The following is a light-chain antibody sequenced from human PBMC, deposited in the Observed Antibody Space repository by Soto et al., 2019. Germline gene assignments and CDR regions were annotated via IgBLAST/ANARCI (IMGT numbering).Light chain of an antibody. J-gene: IGKJ1*01. CDR3: QQYNSWPPWT. CDR2: GAS. Sequence: EILMTQSPATLSVSPGERATLSCRASQSVSSNLAWYQQKPGQAPRLLIYGASTRATGFPARFSGSGSGTEFTLTISDLQSEDFAVYYCQQYNSWPPWTFGQGTKVEIK. V-gene: IGKV3-15*01. CDR1: QSVSSN.